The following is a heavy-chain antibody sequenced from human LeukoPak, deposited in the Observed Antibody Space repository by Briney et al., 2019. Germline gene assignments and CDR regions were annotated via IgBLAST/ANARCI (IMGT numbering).Heavy chain of an antibody. CDR3: ARRDHSSGPYRYGMDV. J-gene: IGHJ6*02. CDR1: GYTFTGYY. D-gene: IGHD3-22*01. Sequence: ASVNVSCKASGYTFTGYYMHWVRQAPGQGLEWMGWINPNSGGTNYAQKFQGWVTMTRDTSISTAYMELSRLRYDDTAVYYCARRDHSSGPYRYGMDVWGQGTTVTVSS. CDR2: INPNSGGT. V-gene: IGHV1-2*04.